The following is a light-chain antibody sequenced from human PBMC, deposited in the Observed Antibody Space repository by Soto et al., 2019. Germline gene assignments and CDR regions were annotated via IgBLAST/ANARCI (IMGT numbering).Light chain of an antibody. V-gene: IGKV3-20*01. Sequence: EIVMTQSPATLSVSPGERATLSCRASQSVGSGLSWYQQKPGQAPRLLIYGAFSRATGIPDRFSGSGSGTDFTLTISRLEPEDFAVYYCQQYGSSPRTFGQGTKVDIK. CDR1: QSVGSG. J-gene: IGKJ1*01. CDR3: QQYGSSPRT. CDR2: GAF.